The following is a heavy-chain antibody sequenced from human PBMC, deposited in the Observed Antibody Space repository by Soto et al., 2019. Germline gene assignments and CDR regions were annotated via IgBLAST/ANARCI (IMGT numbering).Heavy chain of an antibody. CDR1: GFTFSRYS. J-gene: IGHJ4*02. Sequence: GGSLRLSCAASGFTFSRYSMNWVRQAPGKGLEWVSSISSSSSYIYYADSVKGRFTISRDNAKNSLYLQMNSLRAEDTALYYCAKDISPSVAGFDYWGQGTLVTVSS. V-gene: IGHV3-21*04. CDR3: AKDISPSVAGFDY. CDR2: ISSSSSYI. D-gene: IGHD6-19*01.